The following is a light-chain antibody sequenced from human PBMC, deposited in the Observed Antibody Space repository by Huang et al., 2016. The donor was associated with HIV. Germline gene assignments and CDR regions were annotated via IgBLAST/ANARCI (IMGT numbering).Light chain of an antibody. CDR3: QQYNNWHLT. J-gene: IGKJ4*01. V-gene: IGKV3-15*01. CDR2: GST. CDR1: QSVSTN. Sequence: IVMTPTPATLPVSPGGRATLSCRASQSVSTNLAWYQQKPGQTPRLIIYGSTTRATGVPARFSGSGSGTDFTLTINSLQSEDFGIYYCQQYNNWHLTFGGGTKV.